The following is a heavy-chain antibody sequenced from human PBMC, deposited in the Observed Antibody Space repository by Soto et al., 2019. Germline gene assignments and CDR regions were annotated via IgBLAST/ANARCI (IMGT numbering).Heavy chain of an antibody. CDR2: INPNGGVT. D-gene: IGHD5-12*01. V-gene: IGHV1-2*04. CDR1: GDSFNDYY. Sequence: QVQLVQSGAEVRKPGASVTVSCRSSGDSFNDYYIHWVRQAPGQGFGWMGWINPNGGVTKYAKKFQGWVSMTRDTSIRTVYMQLSRLRSDDTAVYYCARESGGATATLDYYYFYMDVWGTGTTVTVSS. J-gene: IGHJ6*03. CDR3: ARESGGATATLDYYYFYMDV.